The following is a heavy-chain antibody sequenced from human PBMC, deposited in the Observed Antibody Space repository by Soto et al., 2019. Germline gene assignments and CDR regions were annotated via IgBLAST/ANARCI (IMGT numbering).Heavy chain of an antibody. CDR3: ASHPRDSSGYWYYFDY. D-gene: IGHD3-22*01. Sequence: EVQLVESGGGLVKPGGSLRLSFAALGFTFSAISMNWVRQAPGKGLEWVSSISSSSSYIYYPDSVKGRFTISRDNAKNSLYLQMNSLRAEDTAVYYCASHPRDSSGYWYYFDYWGQGTLVTVSS. V-gene: IGHV3-21*01. J-gene: IGHJ4*02. CDR2: ISSSSSYI. CDR1: GFTFSAIS.